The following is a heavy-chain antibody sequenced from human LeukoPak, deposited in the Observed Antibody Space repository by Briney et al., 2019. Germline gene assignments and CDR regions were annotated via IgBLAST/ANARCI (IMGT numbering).Heavy chain of an antibody. V-gene: IGHV1-18*01. CDR2: ISAYNGNT. CDR1: GGTFSSYA. J-gene: IGHJ6*02. D-gene: IGHD1-7*01. CDR3: AGDYPNLNWNYVLNYYGMDV. Sequence: GASVKVSCKASGGTFSSYAISWVRQAPGQGLEWMGWISAYNGNTNYAQKLQGRVTMTTDTSTSTAYMELRSLRSDDTAVYYCAGDYPNLNWNYVLNYYGMDVWGQGTTVTVSS.